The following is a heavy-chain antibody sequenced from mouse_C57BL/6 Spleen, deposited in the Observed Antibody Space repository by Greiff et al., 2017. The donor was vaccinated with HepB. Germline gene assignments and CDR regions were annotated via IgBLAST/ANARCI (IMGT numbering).Heavy chain of an antibody. CDR1: GFTFSSYA. J-gene: IGHJ1*03. D-gene: IGHD2-3*01. V-gene: IGHV5-4*03. CDR3: ARGGGYYVGWYFDV. Sequence: DVMLVESGGGLVKPGGSLKLSCAASGFTFSSYAMSWVRQTPEKRLEWVATISDGGSYTYYPDNVKGRFTISRDNAKNNLYLQMSHLKSEDTAMYYCARGGGYYVGWYFDVWGTGTTVTVSS. CDR2: ISDGGSYT.